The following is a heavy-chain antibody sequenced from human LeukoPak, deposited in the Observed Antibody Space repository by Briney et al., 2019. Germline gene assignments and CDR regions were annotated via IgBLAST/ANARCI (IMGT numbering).Heavy chain of an antibody. CDR1: GGSISSYY. J-gene: IGHJ3*02. CDR3: ARRKPNVLEWPPLDAFDI. Sequence: SETLSLTCTVSGGSISSYYWSWIRQPPGKGLEWIGYIYYSGSTNYNPSLKSRVTISVDTSKNQFSLKLSSVTAADTAVYYCARRKPNVLEWPPLDAFDIWGQGTMVTVSS. D-gene: IGHD3-3*01. CDR2: IYYSGST. V-gene: IGHV4-59*01.